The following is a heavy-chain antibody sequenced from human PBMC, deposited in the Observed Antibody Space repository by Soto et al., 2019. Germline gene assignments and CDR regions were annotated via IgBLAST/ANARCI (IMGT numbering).Heavy chain of an antibody. CDR2: IYYSGST. CDR3: ARGARGYSGYGYYYYGMDV. Sequence: SETLSLTCTVSGGSISSSSYYWGWIRQPPGKGLEWIGSIYYSGSTYYNPSLKSRVTISVDTSKNQFSLKLSSVTAADTAVYYCARGARGYSGYGYYYYGMDVWGQGTTVTVSS. V-gene: IGHV4-39*01. CDR1: GGSISSSSYY. J-gene: IGHJ6*02. D-gene: IGHD5-12*01.